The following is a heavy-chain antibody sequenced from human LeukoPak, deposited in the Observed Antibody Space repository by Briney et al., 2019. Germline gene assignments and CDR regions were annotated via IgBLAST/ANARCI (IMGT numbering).Heavy chain of an antibody. CDR3: ARGRQWLGNYGMDV. V-gene: IGHV1-8*01. J-gene: IGHJ6*02. D-gene: IGHD6-19*01. Sequence: GASVNVSCKASGYTFTSYDINWVRQATGQGLEWMGWMNPNSGNTGYAQKFQGRVTMTRNTSISTAYMELSSLRSEDTAVYYCARGRQWLGNYGMDVWGQGTTVTVSS. CDR1: GYTFTSYD. CDR2: MNPNSGNT.